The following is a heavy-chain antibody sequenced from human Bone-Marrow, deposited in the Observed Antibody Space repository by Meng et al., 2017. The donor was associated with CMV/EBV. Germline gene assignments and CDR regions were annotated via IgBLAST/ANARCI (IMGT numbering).Heavy chain of an antibody. CDR3: ANPASSSWPNWFDP. CDR2: ISWNSGSI. V-gene: IGHV3-9*01. CDR1: GFTFDDYA. D-gene: IGHD6-13*01. Sequence: SLKISCAASGFTFDDYAMHWVRQAPGKGLEWVSGISWNSGSIGYADSVKGRFTISRDNSKNTLYLQMNSLRAEDTAVYYCANPASSSWPNWFDPWGQGTLVTVSS. J-gene: IGHJ5*02.